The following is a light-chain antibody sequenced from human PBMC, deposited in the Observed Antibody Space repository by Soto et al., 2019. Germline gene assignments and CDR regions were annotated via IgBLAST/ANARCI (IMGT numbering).Light chain of an antibody. CDR3: SSYTTNHTRV. CDR2: EVN. J-gene: IGLJ3*02. Sequence: QSALTQPASVSGSPGQSITFSCTGTSNDIGGYNYVSWFQHHPDKAPKLIIYEVNDRPSGVSNRFSGSKSGNTASLTISGLQPEDEADYDCSSYTTNHTRVFGGGTQLSVL. V-gene: IGLV2-14*01. CDR1: SNDIGGYNY.